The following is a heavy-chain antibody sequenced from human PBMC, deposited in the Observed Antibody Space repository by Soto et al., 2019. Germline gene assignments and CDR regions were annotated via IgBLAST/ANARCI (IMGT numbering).Heavy chain of an antibody. D-gene: IGHD4-17*01. Sequence: PVGSLRLSGAASGFTVSNNYMSWVRQAPGKGLEGVSVIYSAGNTFYSDSVKGRFTISRDNSKNTLYLQMSSLRAEDTAVYYCATSPGRNYWGQGTLVTVSS. CDR2: IYSAGNT. CDR1: GFTVSNNY. J-gene: IGHJ4*02. V-gene: IGHV3-53*01. CDR3: ATSPGRNY.